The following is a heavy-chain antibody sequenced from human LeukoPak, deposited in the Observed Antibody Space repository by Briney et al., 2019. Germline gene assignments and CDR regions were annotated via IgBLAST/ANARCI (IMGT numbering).Heavy chain of an antibody. CDR3: ARDSYGYEDFDY. Sequence: ASVKVSCKASGYTFTGYYMHWVRQAPGQGLEWMGWINPNSGDTNYAQKFQGRVTMTRDTSISTAYMELSRLRSDDTAVYYCARDSYGYEDFDYWGQGTLVTVSS. V-gene: IGHV1-2*02. D-gene: IGHD5-18*01. CDR1: GYTFTGYY. J-gene: IGHJ4*02. CDR2: INPNSGDT.